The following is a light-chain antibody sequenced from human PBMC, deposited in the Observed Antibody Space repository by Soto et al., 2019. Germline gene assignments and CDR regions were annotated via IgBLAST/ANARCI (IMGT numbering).Light chain of an antibody. Sequence: DIQMTXSPSSLXASVGDRVTITXRASQSISKYLNWYQQKPGKAPKLLIYSASTLQSGVPSRFSGSGSGTAFTLTISSLQFDDFATYYCQQSYDTLAFGGGTKVEI. CDR2: SAS. J-gene: IGKJ4*01. CDR1: QSISKY. V-gene: IGKV1-39*01. CDR3: QQSYDTLA.